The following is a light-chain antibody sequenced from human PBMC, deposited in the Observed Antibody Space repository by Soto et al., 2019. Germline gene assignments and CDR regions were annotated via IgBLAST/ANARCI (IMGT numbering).Light chain of an antibody. CDR1: QSVSVN. J-gene: IGKJ1*01. CDR3: PQYNNWYPWT. Sequence: DIVMTQSPATLSVSPGERATLSCRASQSVSVNLAWYQQKLGQAPRLLIYGASTRATGIPDRFSGSGSGTKFPLTISSLQSEDFSVYYCPQYNNWYPWTFGRGTKVEIK. V-gene: IGKV3-15*01. CDR2: GAS.